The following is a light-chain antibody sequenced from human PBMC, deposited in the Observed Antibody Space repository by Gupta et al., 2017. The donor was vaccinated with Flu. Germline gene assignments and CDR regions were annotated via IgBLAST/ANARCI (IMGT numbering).Light chain of an antibody. J-gene: IGKJ2*01. CDR3: QQSYSTPPSYT. V-gene: IGKV1-39*01. Sequence: SLSASVGDRVTITCRASQSISSYLNWYQQKPGKAPKLLIYAASSLQSGVPSRFSGSGSGTDFTLTISSLQPEDFATYYCQQSYSTPPSYTFGQGTKLEIK. CDR2: AAS. CDR1: QSISSY.